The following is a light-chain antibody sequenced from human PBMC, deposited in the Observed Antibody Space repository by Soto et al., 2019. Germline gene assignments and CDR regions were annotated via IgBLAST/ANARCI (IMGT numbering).Light chain of an antibody. CDR3: QQYNNWPPGT. CDR1: QSVSSN. Sequence: EIVMTRSPATLSVSPGERATLSCRASQSVSSNLAWYQQKPGQAPRLLIYGASTRATGIPARFSGSGSGTEITLTISSLQSEDFAIYYCQQYNNWPPGTFGQGTKVDIK. V-gene: IGKV3-15*01. J-gene: IGKJ1*01. CDR2: GAS.